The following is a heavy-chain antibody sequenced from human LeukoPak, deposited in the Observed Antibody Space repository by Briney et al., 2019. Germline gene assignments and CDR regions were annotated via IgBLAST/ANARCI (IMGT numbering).Heavy chain of an antibody. CDR2: MSSTGDDV. V-gene: IGHV3-48*03. D-gene: IGHD1-1*01. J-gene: IGHJ4*02. CDR1: RFAFSSFE. Sequence: GGSLRLSCVGSRFAFSSFELNRVRQAPGKGLEWIAHMSSTGDDVHYADSLMGRFTISRDNAKNSLYLQIHSLRAEDTAVYYCARDGTVDKKGWVYFDHWGQGALVTVSS. CDR3: ARDGTVDKKGWVYFDH.